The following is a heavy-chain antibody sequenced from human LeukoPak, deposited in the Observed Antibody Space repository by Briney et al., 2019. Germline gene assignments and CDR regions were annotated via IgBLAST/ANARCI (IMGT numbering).Heavy chain of an antibody. V-gene: IGHV4-4*07. Sequence: SETLSLTCAVYGGSFRGYYWSWIRQPPGKGLEWIGRIYTSGNTNYNPSLKSRVTMSVDTSKNQLSLKLSSVTAADTAMYYCAREGTTVVTRALDYWGQGTLVTVSS. CDR3: AREGTTVVTRALDY. D-gene: IGHD4-23*01. J-gene: IGHJ4*02. CDR2: IYTSGNT. CDR1: GGSFRGYY.